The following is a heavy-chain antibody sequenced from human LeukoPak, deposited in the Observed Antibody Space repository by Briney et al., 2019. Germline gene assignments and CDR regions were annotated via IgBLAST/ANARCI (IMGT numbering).Heavy chain of an antibody. V-gene: IGHV4-61*02. CDR1: GGSISSGSYY. CDR2: IYTSGST. Sequence: SQTLSLTCTVSGGSISSGSYYWSWIRQPAGKGLEWIGRIYTSGSTNYNPSLKSRVTVSVDTSKNQFSLKLSSVTAADTAVYYCARESATTIVVVPAARWFDPWGQGTLVTVSS. CDR3: ARESATTIVVVPAARWFDP. D-gene: IGHD2-2*01. J-gene: IGHJ5*02.